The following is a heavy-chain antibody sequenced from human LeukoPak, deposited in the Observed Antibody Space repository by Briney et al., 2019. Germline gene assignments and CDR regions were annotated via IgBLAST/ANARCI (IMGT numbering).Heavy chain of an antibody. D-gene: IGHD1-1*01. CDR2: ISAYNGNT. CDR1: GYTCTSYG. V-gene: IGHV1-18*01. Sequence: ASVKVSGKASGYTCTSYGISWVRQAPGQGLEWMGWISAYNGNTNYAQKLQGRVTMTTDTSTSTAYMELRSLRSDDTAVYYCARAPGSGTTFDYWGQGTLVTVSS. J-gene: IGHJ4*02. CDR3: ARAPGSGTTFDY.